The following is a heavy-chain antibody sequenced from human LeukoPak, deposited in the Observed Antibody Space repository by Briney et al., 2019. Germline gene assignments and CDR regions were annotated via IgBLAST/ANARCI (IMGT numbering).Heavy chain of an antibody. CDR2: INSDGSST. Sequence: GGSLRLSCAASGFTFSSYRMHWVRQAPGKGLVWVSRINSDGSSTSYADSVKGRFTISRDNAKNTLYLQMNSLRAEDTAVYYCARGSTSGYYYFFRDYWGQGTLVTVSS. J-gene: IGHJ4*02. V-gene: IGHV3-74*01. CDR1: GFTFSSYR. CDR3: ARGSTSGYYYFFRDY. D-gene: IGHD3-22*01.